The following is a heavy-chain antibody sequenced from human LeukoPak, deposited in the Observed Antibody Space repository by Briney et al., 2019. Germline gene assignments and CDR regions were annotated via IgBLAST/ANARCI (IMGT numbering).Heavy chain of an antibody. CDR3: ARRAVVYDFWSGYYTEWYFDL. CDR2: IYHSGST. V-gene: IGHV4-38-2*01. CDR1: GYSISSGYY. Sequence: PSETLSLTCAASGYSISSGYYWGWIRQPPGKGLEWIGSIYHSGSTYYNPSLKSRVTISVDTSKNQFSLKLSSVTAADTAVYYCARRAVVYDFWSGYYTEWYFDLWGRGTLVTVSS. J-gene: IGHJ2*01. D-gene: IGHD3-3*01.